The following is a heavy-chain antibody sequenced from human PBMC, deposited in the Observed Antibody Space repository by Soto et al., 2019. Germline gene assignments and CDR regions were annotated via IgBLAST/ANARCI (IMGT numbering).Heavy chain of an antibody. D-gene: IGHD6-13*01. Sequence: QVQLQESGPGLVKPSQTLSLTCTVSGGSISSGGYYWSWIRQHPGKGLEWIGYIYYSGSTYYNPXXKSRVTISVDXXKXQXXLKLRSVTAADTAVYYCARVRYRYSSSWPAYGMDVWGQGTTVTVSS. V-gene: IGHV4-31*03. CDR3: ARVRYRYSSSWPAYGMDV. J-gene: IGHJ6*02. CDR2: IYYSGST. CDR1: GGSISSGGYY.